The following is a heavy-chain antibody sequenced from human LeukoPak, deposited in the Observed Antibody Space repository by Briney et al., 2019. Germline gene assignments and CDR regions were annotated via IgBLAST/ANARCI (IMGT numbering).Heavy chain of an antibody. CDR2: INGDGSST. V-gene: IGHV3-74*01. CDR3: ARDLRSPSDTNIAIDY. J-gene: IGHJ4*02. Sequence: GGSLRLSCAASGFTFSSYWMHWVRHTPGKGLVWVSRINGDGSSTVSADSVKGRFTISRDNAMNTLYLQMNSLRAKDTAVYYCARDLRSPSDTNIAIDYWGQGTLVTVSS. CDR1: GFTFSSYW.